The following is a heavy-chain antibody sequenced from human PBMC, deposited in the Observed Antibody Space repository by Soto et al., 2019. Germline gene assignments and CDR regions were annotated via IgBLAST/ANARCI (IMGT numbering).Heavy chain of an antibody. Sequence: QLQLQESGPGLVKPSETLSLTCTVSGGSISSSTSYWGWIRQPPGKGLEWIGSINYSGSTYYSPSLKSRVTLSADTSKNQFSLKLSSVTAADTAVYYCARPVNYYYYYMDVWGKGIMVTVSS. CDR1: GGSISSSTSY. CDR3: ARPVNYYYYYMDV. CDR2: INYSGST. J-gene: IGHJ6*03. V-gene: IGHV4-39*01.